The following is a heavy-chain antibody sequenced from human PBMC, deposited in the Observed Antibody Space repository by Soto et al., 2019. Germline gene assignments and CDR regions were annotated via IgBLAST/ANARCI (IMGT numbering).Heavy chain of an antibody. CDR1: GYTFTSYY. Sequence: QVQLVQSGAEVKKPGASLTVSCKASGYTFTSYYIHWVRQAPGQGLEWMGIINPSGGSTSYAQKFQGRVTMTRDTSTSTVYMEVSGLRSEDTAVYYCARDQEPSTLYYDYYYMDVWGKGTTVTVSS. CDR3: ARDQEPSTLYYDYYYMDV. V-gene: IGHV1-46*03. J-gene: IGHJ6*03. CDR2: INPSGGST.